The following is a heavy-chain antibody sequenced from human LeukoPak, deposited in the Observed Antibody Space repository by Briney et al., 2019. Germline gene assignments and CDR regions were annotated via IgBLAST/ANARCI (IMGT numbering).Heavy chain of an antibody. J-gene: IGHJ4*02. D-gene: IGHD3-22*01. CDR3: ARGTPNYDSSGYPPRPFDY. CDR1: GYSLTSYY. CDR2: INPSGGGT. V-gene: IGHV1-46*01. Sequence: ASVKVSCKASGYSLTSYYMHWVRQAPGQGLEWMGIINPSGGGTSYAQKFQGRVTMTRDTSTSTVYMELSSLRSEDTAVYYCARGTPNYDSSGYPPRPFDYWGQGTLVTVSS.